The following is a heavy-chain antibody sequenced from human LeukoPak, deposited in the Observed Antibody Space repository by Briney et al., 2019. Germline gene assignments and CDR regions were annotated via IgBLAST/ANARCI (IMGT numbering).Heavy chain of an antibody. CDR3: AKDLSADTAMAVGGGDY. D-gene: IGHD5-18*01. J-gene: IGHJ4*02. CDR2: ITWNGGTI. Sequence: PGRSLRLSCAASGFTFDDYALHWVRQPPGKGLEWVSGITWNGGTIGYADSVKGRFTISRDNSKNTLYLQMNSLRAEDTAVYYCAKDLSADTAMAVGGGDYWGQGTLVTVSS. V-gene: IGHV3-9*01. CDR1: GFTFDDYA.